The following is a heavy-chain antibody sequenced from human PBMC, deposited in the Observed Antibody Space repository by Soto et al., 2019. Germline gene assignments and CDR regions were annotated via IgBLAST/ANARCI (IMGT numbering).Heavy chain of an antibody. D-gene: IGHD5-12*01. CDR3: ARWGGGYDSYYYYYGMDV. J-gene: IGHJ6*02. CDR2: IYTSGST. V-gene: IGHV4-4*07. CDR1: GGSISSYY. Sequence: PSETLSLTCTVSGGSISSYYWSWIRQPAGKGLEWIGRIYTSGSTNYNPSLKSRVTMSVDTSKNQFSLKLSSVTAADTAVYYCARWGGGYDSYYYYYGMDVWGQGTTVTVSS.